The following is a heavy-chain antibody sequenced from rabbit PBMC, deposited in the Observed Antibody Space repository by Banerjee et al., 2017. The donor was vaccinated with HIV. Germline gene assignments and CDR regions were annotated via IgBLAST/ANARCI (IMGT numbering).Heavy chain of an antibody. CDR3: ARGLAGVIGWNFGL. Sequence: QSFEESGGDLVKPGASLTLTCKASGFTLSSSYWIYWVRKAPGKGLEWNGCINTGYGSTWYASWAKGRFTISKASPPTVTLQMTSLTAADTATYFCARGLAGVIGWNFGLWDPGTLVTVS. V-gene: IGHV1S40*01. CDR1: GFTLSSSYW. CDR2: INTGYGST. D-gene: IGHD4-1*01. J-gene: IGHJ4*01.